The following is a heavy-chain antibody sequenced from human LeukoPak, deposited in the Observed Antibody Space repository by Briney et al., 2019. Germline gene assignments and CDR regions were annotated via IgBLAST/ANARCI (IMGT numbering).Heavy chain of an antibody. D-gene: IGHD3-10*01. V-gene: IGHV4-39*01. Sequence: SETLSLTCTVSGGSISSSSYYWGWIRQPPGKGLEWIGSIYSSGSTYYNPSLKSRVTISVDTSKNQFSLNLSSVPASDTAVYYCARRGGSGRSFDYWARESWSPSPQ. J-gene: IGHJ4*02. CDR3: ARRGGSGRSFDY. CDR1: GGSISSSSYY. CDR2: IYSSGST.